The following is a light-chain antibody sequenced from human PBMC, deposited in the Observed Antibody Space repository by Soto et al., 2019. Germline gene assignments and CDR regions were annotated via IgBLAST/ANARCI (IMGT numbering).Light chain of an antibody. CDR2: DAS. CDR1: QSVSSY. J-gene: IGKJ4*01. V-gene: IGKV3-11*01. Sequence: EMGLTQCPATLSLSPGERATLSCRASQSVSSYLAWYQQKPGQAPRLLIYDASNRATGIPARFRGSGSGTDFTLTISSLEPEDFAVYYCQQRSNLLTFGGGTKVDIK. CDR3: QQRSNLLT.